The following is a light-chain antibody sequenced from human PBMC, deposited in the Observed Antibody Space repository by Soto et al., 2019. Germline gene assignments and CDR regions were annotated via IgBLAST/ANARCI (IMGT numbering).Light chain of an antibody. Sequence: QSVLTQTASVSGSPGQSITISCTGTSSDVGAYNFVSWYQQYPGKAPKVMIYEVNNRPSGVSNRFSGSKSGNTASLTISGLQAEDEADYYCSSFTRSSTYVFGSGTKV. CDR3: SSFTRSSTYV. CDR1: SSDVGAYNF. CDR2: EVN. V-gene: IGLV2-14*01. J-gene: IGLJ1*01.